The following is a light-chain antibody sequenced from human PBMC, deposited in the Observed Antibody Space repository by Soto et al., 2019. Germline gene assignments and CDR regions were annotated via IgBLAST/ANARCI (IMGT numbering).Light chain of an antibody. J-gene: IGLJ2*01. CDR3: AAWDDSLNGVV. V-gene: IGLV1-36*01. Sequence: QSVLTQPPSVSEAPRQRVTISCSRSSSNIGNNAVNWYQQLPGKAPKLLIYYDDLLPSGVSDRFSGSKSGTSASLAISGLLSEDEADYYCAAWDDSLNGVVFGGGTKLTVL. CDR1: SSNIGNNA. CDR2: YDD.